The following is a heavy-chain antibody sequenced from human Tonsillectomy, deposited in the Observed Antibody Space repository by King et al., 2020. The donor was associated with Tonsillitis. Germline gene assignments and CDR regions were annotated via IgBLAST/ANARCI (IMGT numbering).Heavy chain of an antibody. CDR2: ISGSGDST. CDR3: AKDQCSGGSCYYVMDV. D-gene: IGHD2-15*01. Sequence: VQLVESGGGLVQPGGSLRLSCAASAFTFSNYAMSWVRQAPGKGLEWVSIISGSGDSTYYADSVKGRFTISRDNSKNTLYLQMNSLRAEDTAVYYCAKDQCSGGSCYYVMDVWGPGTTVTVSS. V-gene: IGHV3-23*04. CDR1: AFTFSNYA. J-gene: IGHJ6*01.